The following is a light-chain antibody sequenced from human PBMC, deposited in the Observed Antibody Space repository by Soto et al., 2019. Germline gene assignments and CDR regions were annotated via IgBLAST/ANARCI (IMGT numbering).Light chain of an antibody. J-gene: IGKJ1*01. V-gene: IGKV3-20*01. CDR2: GAS. CDR1: QSVSSS. Sequence: EIVLTQSPGTLSLSPGERATLSCRASQSVSSSLAWYQQKPGQAPRLLISGASSRAAGISDRFTGSGSGTDFTLTITTLEPEDFAVYYCQQYGSSPRTFGLGTKVDIK. CDR3: QQYGSSPRT.